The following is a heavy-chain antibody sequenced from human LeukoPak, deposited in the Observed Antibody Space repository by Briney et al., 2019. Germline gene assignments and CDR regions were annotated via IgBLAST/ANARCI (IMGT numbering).Heavy chain of an antibody. J-gene: IGHJ4*02. Sequence: PGGSLRLSCAASGFTFSSYWMSWVRQAPGKGLEWVANIKQDGSEKYYVDSVKGRLTISRDNAKNSLYLQMNSLRAEDTAVYYCAREDGIAAAGPNLDYWGQGTLVTVSS. V-gene: IGHV3-7*01. CDR3: AREDGIAAAGPNLDY. D-gene: IGHD6-13*01. CDR1: GFTFSSYW. CDR2: IKQDGSEK.